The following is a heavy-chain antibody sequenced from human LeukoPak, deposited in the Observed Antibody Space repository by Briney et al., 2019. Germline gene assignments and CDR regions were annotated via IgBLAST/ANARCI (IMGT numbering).Heavy chain of an antibody. CDR3: AKDRDSGSYYGRAPFDY. Sequence: GRSLRLSCAASGFTFSSYAMSWVRQAPGKGLEWVSAISGSGGSTYYADSVKGRFTISRDNSKNTLYLQMNSLRAEDTAVYYCAKDRDSGSYYGRAPFDYWGQGTLVTVSS. J-gene: IGHJ4*02. D-gene: IGHD1-26*01. CDR1: GFTFSSYA. CDR2: ISGSGGST. V-gene: IGHV3-23*01.